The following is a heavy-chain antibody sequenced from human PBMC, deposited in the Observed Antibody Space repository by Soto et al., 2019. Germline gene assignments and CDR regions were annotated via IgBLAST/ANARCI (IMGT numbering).Heavy chain of an antibody. D-gene: IGHD2-15*01. CDR1: GGSFSGYY. V-gene: IGHV4-34*09. CDR3: AREVRSGGRYNWFDP. Sequence: PSETLSLTCAVYGGSFSGYYWSWIRQPPGKGLEWIGYIYYSGSTYYNPSLKSRVTISVDTSKNQFSLKLSSVTAADTAVYYCAREVRSGGRYNWFDPWGQGTLVTVSS. J-gene: IGHJ5*02. CDR2: IYYSGST.